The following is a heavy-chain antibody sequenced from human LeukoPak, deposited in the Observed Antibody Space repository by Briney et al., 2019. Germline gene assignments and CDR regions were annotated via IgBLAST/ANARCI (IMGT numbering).Heavy chain of an antibody. D-gene: IGHD4-17*01. Sequence: SETLSLTCTVSGGSVGSNKYYWGWIRQPPGKGLEYIGTIYYSGTSYYNPSLKSRLTMSVDTSKNQFSLKLSSVTAADTAVYCCAGHVSPPEAYGDLPYYFDYWGQGTLVTVSS. V-gene: IGHV4-39*01. J-gene: IGHJ4*02. CDR3: AGHVSPPEAYGDLPYYFDY. CDR1: GGSVGSNKYY. CDR2: IYYSGTS.